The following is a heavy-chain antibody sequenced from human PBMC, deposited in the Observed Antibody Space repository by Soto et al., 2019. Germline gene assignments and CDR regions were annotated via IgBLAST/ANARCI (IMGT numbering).Heavy chain of an antibody. CDR3: ARVLRIAARPDYYYGMDV. J-gene: IGHJ6*02. Sequence: QVQLVQSGAEVKKPGSSVKVSCKASGGTFSSYAISWVRQAPGQGLEWMGGIIPIIGTANYAQKFQGRVTITADESTSTAYMELSSLRSEDTAVYYCARVLRIAARPDYYYGMDVWGQGTTVTVSS. D-gene: IGHD6-6*01. V-gene: IGHV1-69*01. CDR1: GGTFSSYA. CDR2: IIPIIGTA.